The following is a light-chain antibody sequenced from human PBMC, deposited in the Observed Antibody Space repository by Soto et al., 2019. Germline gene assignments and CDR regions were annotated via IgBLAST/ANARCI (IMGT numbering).Light chain of an antibody. CDR3: QQRSNWPT. Sequence: EIVMTQSPATLCVSPVERATLSCRASQSLSSNLAWYQQKPGQAPRXRIYGASTRATGIPARFSGSGSGTEFTLTISSLEPEDFAVYYCQQRSNWPTFGQGTRLEIK. CDR1: QSLSSN. J-gene: IGKJ5*01. CDR2: GAS. V-gene: IGKV3-15*01.